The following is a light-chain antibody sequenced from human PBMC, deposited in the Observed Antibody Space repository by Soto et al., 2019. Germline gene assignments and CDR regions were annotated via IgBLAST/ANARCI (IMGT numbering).Light chain of an antibody. J-gene: IGLJ3*02. CDR1: SSNIGAGND. CDR3: QSYDTSLGGSRV. Sequence: QSVLTQPPSVSGAPGQRVTIPCTGSSSNIGAGNDVQWYQQFPGTAPKLLIYVNTNRPPGVPDRFSGSKSGTSASLAITGLQAEDEAEYYCQSYDTSLGGSRVFGGGTKVTVL. CDR2: VNT. V-gene: IGLV1-40*01.